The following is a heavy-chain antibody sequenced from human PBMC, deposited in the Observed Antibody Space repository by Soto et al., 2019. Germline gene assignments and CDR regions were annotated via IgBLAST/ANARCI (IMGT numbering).Heavy chain of an antibody. CDR1: AFTLSAYD. D-gene: IGHD2-15*01. Sequence: PGGSLRLSCAASAFTLSAYDMHWVRQPNGKGLEWVSALGAADDPYYLGSVKGRFTISRENAKNSLYLKMNNLRAGDTAVYYCARAYSGRLPRRADYYYAMDVWGQGTTGAASS. V-gene: IGHV3-13*05. CDR3: ARAYSGRLPRRADYYYAMDV. J-gene: IGHJ6*02. CDR2: LGAADDP.